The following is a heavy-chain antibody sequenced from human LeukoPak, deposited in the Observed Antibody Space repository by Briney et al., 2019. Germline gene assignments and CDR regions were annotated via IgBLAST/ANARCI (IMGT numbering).Heavy chain of an antibody. CDR1: GGSINFYY. J-gene: IGHJ5*02. Sequence: SETLSLTCTVSGGSINFYYWHWMRQPPGKGLEWIGHTFYSGNAKYNPSLESRVTISVDRSKNQISLNLNSVTAADTAVYYCAKGGPEASAGLGWFDPWGQGTLVTVSS. V-gene: IGHV4-59*01. CDR2: TFYSGNA. CDR3: AKGGPEASAGLGWFDP. D-gene: IGHD1-14*01.